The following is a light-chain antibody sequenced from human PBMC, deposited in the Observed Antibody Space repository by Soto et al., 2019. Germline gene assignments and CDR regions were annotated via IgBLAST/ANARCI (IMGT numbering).Light chain of an antibody. CDR1: QSVSSN. J-gene: IGKJ1*01. CDR3: QQYNNWPRT. CDR2: GAS. Sequence: EIVMTQSPATLSVSLGERATLSCRASQSVSSNFAWYQQKPGQAPRLLIYGASTRATGIPARFSGSGSGTEFTLTISSLQSEDFAVYYCQQYNNWPRTFGQGTKVGIK. V-gene: IGKV3-15*01.